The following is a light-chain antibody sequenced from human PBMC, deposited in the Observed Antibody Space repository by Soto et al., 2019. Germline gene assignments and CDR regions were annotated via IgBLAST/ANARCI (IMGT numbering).Light chain of an antibody. V-gene: IGKV1-5*01. CDR1: QSVSSW. CDR3: QQYKSDPIT. J-gene: IGKJ5*01. Sequence: DIQMTQSPSTLSASVGDRVTITCRASQSVSSWLAWYQQKPGKAPKLLIYDASSLESGVPSRFSGSGSGTEFTLTISSLQPDDCATYYCQQYKSDPITGGQGTRLEI. CDR2: DAS.